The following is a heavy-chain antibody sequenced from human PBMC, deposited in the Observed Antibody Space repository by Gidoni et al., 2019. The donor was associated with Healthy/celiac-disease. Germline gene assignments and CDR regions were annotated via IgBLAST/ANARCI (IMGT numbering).Heavy chain of an antibody. V-gene: IGHV1-18*04. J-gene: IGHJ5*02. D-gene: IGHD5-18*01. Sequence: QVQLVQSGAEVKKPGASAKVSCKASCYTFTSYGISWVRQAPGQGLEWMGWISAYNGNTNYAQKLQGRVNMTTDTATSTAYMELRSLRSDDTAVYYCARVPYSYGLHWFDPWGQGTLVTVSS. CDR1: CYTFTSYG. CDR3: ARVPYSYGLHWFDP. CDR2: ISAYNGNT.